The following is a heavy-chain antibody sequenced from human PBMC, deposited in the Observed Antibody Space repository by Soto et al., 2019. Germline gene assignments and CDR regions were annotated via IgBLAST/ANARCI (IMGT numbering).Heavy chain of an antibody. CDR2: IYYSGRT. Sequence: ETLSLTCIVSGESISSSSCYWGWIRQPPGEGLEWIGSIYYSGRTYYNPSFKSRVTISIDTSKNQFSLKLSSVTATDTAVYYCARQRTTVVTQAYFDHWGQGALVTVSS. D-gene: IGHD2-21*02. J-gene: IGHJ4*02. V-gene: IGHV4-39*01. CDR3: ARQRTTVVTQAYFDH. CDR1: GESISSSSCY.